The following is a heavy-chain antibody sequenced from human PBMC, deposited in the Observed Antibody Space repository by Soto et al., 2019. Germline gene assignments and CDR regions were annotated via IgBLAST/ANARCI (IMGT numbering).Heavy chain of an antibody. V-gene: IGHV1-3*01. J-gene: IGHJ5*02. CDR2: INAGNGNT. CDR3: ARDSLEIVVVIATPQTYNWFDP. D-gene: IGHD2-21*01. CDR1: GYTFTRYA. Sequence: ASVKVSCKASGYTFTRYARHWGRQAPGQRLERMRWINAGNGNTKYSQKLQGRVTITRDTSASTAYMELSSLRSEDTAVYYCARDSLEIVVVIATPQTYNWFDPWGQGTLVTVSS.